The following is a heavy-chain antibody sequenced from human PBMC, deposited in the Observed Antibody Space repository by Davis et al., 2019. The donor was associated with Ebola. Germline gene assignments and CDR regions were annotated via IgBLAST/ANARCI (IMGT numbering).Heavy chain of an antibody. Sequence: GESLKISCVVSGLTFSRYGMHWVRQAPGKGLEWVVFIWYDGRNSHYIDSVKGRFTISRDNSKNTLYLQMNSLRAEDTAVYYCARDGGLYYDFWSGYYDYWGQGTLVTVSS. CDR1: GLTFSRYG. CDR3: ARDGGLYYDFWSGYYDY. D-gene: IGHD3-3*01. V-gene: IGHV3-33*01. CDR2: IWYDGRNS. J-gene: IGHJ4*02.